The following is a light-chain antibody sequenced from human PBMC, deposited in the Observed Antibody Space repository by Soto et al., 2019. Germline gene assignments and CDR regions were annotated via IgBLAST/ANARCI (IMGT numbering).Light chain of an antibody. Sequence: QSVLTQPPSASGSPGQSVTISCTGTSSDVGGYNYVSWYQQHPGKAPKLMIYEVSKRPSGVPDRFSGSKSGNTASLTVSGLQAEDEAEYYCSSYARSNNYVVFGGGTKLTVL. J-gene: IGLJ2*01. V-gene: IGLV2-8*01. CDR2: EVS. CDR3: SSYARSNNYVV. CDR1: SSDVGGYNY.